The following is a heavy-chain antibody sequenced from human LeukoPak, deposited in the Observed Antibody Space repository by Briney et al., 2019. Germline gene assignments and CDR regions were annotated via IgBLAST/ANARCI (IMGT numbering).Heavy chain of an antibody. CDR2: IYYSGST. Sequence: SETLSLTCTVSGGSISSYYWSWIRQPPGKGLEWIGYIYYSGSTNYNPSLKSRVTISVDTSKNQFSLKLSSVTAADTAVYYCARRAVVWGSYPSKGFDPWGQGTLVTVSS. CDR3: ARRAVVWGSYPSKGFDP. V-gene: IGHV4-59*12. CDR1: GGSISSYY. J-gene: IGHJ5*02. D-gene: IGHD3-16*01.